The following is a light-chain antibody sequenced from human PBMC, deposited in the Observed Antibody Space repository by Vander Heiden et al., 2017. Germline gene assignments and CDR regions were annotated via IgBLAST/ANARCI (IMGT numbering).Light chain of an antibody. CDR3: QQRSNWPLT. J-gene: IGKJ4*01. Sequence: EIVLTQSPATLSLSPGERATLSCRASQSVSSYLAWYQQKPGQAPRLLNDDASIRTTGISARCSGSGSGTDFTLTISSLDPEDFAFYYCQQRSNWPLTFGGGTKVEIK. CDR2: DAS. V-gene: IGKV3-11*01. CDR1: QSVSSY.